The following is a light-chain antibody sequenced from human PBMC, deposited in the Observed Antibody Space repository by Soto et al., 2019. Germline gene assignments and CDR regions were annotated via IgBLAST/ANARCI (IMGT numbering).Light chain of an antibody. CDR3: VSYTTTSTLVV. CDR2: DVS. Sequence: QSALTQPASMSGSPGQSITISCTGISSDVGGYTYVSWYQQHPGKAPKLMISDVSNRPSGVSNRFSASKSSNTASLTISGLQAEDEADYYCVSYTTTSTLVVFGGGTKLTVL. V-gene: IGLV2-14*01. J-gene: IGLJ3*02. CDR1: SSDVGGYTY.